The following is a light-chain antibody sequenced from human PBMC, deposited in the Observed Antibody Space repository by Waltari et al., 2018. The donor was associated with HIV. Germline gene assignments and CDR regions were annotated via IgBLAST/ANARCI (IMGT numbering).Light chain of an antibody. CDR3: QSADLSGTYWV. Sequence: SYDVTQPSSVSVSPGQTARITCSGYALPDQFLYWYQQKPGQAPVLVIYQDTQRPSGIPERFSGSSSGTVATLTIRGVRTEDEADYHCQSADLSGTYWVFGGGTKLTVL. J-gene: IGLJ3*02. V-gene: IGLV3-25*03. CDR1: ALPDQF. CDR2: QDT.